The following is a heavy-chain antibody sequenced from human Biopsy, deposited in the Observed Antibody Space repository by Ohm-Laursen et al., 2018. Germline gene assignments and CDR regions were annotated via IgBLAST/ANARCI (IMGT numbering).Heavy chain of an antibody. V-gene: IGHV4-59*01. CDR3: ARLYRLDDYWNDDPPDAFDV. CDR2: IYYTGHT. J-gene: IGHJ3*01. Sequence: GTLSLTCTVSGGSIKSYYWNWIRQSPGKGLEWIGFIYYTGHTNYNPSLRGRVTISVDTSKNQFSLKLSSVTAADTAVFFCARLYRLDDYWNDDPPDAFDVWGQGTMVTVSS. D-gene: IGHD3-3*01. CDR1: GGSIKSYY.